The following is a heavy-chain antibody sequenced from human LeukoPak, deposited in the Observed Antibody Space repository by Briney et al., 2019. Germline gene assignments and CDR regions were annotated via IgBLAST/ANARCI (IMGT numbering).Heavy chain of an antibody. CDR2: IYYSGRA. CDR1: GDSISSSSYY. J-gene: IGHJ1*01. V-gene: IGHV4-39*01. D-gene: IGHD3-22*01. CDR3: ARRRYYDSTGYLD. Sequence: SETLSLTCSVSGDSISSSSYYWGWIRQPPGKGLEWIGEIYYSGRAYYNSSLKSRLTISVDTSWNQFSLTLSSVTAAHAGVSYCARRRYYDSTGYLDWGQGTLVSVST.